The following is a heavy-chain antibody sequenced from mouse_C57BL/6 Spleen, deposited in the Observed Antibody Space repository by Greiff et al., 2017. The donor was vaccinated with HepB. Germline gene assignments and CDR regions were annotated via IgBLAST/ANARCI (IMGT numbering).Heavy chain of an antibody. V-gene: IGHV5-6*01. CDR2: ISSGGSYT. J-gene: IGHJ2*01. CDR3: ARKYLDY. Sequence: EVKLQESGGDLVKPGGSLKLSCAASGFTFSSYGMSWVRQTPDKRLEWVATISSGGSYTYYPDSVKGRFTISRDNAKNTLYLQMSSLKSEDTAMYYCARKYLDYWGQGTTLTVSS. CDR1: GFTFSSYG.